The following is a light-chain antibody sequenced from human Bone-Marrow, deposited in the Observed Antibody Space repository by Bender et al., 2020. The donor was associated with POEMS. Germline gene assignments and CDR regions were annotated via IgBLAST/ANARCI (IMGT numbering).Light chain of an antibody. Sequence: SYELSQPPSVSVSPGQTASISCSGDNLGDKYVCWYQQKPGQSPVLVIYQDTKRPSGIPERFSGSSSGNTATLTISGTQALDEVDYYCQAWDTSVVFGGGTKLTVL. CDR2: QDT. J-gene: IGLJ2*01. V-gene: IGLV3-1*01. CDR3: QAWDTSVV. CDR1: NLGDKY.